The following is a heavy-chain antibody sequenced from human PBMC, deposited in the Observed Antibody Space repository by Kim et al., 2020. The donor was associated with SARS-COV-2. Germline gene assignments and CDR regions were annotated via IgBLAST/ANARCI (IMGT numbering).Heavy chain of an antibody. CDR3: AKGPYSSSWYFFQH. D-gene: IGHD6-13*01. V-gene: IGHV3-23*01. Sequence: GGSLRLSCAASEFTFSSYAMSWVRQAPGKGLEWVSAISGSGASTYYADSVKGRFTISRDNSKNTLYLQMNSLRVEDTAIYYCAKGPYSSSWYFFQHWGQGTLVTVSS. CDR1: EFTFSSYA. CDR2: ISGSGAST. J-gene: IGHJ1*01.